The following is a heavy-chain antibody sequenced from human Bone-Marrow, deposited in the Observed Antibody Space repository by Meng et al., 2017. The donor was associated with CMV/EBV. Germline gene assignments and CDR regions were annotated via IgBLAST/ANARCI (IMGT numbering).Heavy chain of an antibody. V-gene: IGHV4-34*01. CDR3: ARPSSIYYYAMDV. CDR1: GGSFSGYY. J-gene: IGHJ6*02. D-gene: IGHD2-2*01. CDR2: INHSGST. Sequence: SETLSLTCAVYGGSFSGYYWSWIRQPPGKGLEWIGEINHSGSTNYNPSLKSRVTISVDTSKNQFSLKLSSVTAADTAVYYCARPSSIYYYAMDVWGQGTTVTVSS.